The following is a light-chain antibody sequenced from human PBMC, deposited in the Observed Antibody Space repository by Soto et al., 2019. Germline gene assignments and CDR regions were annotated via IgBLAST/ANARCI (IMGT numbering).Light chain of an antibody. CDR1: QSVSSSY. CDR3: QQYGSSPPHT. CDR2: GAS. V-gene: IGKV3-20*01. Sequence: EIVWTQSPGTLSLSPGERATLSCRASQSVSSSYLAWYQQKPGQAPRLLIYGASSRATGIPDRFSGSGSGTDFTLTISRLEPEDFAVYYCQQYGSSPPHTFGQGTKLEIK. J-gene: IGKJ2*01.